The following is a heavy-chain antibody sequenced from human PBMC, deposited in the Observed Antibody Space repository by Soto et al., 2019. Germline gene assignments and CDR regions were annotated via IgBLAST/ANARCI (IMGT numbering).Heavy chain of an antibody. CDR3: ARGEQQLVRLTTRIYYYYGMDV. CDR2: INPNRGGT. D-gene: IGHD6-13*01. J-gene: IGHJ6*02. CDR1: GYTFTGYY. Sequence: ASVKVSCKASGYTFTGYYMHWVRQAPGQGLEWMGWINPNRGGTNYAQKFQGWVTMTRDTSISTAYMELSRLRFDDTAVYYCARGEQQLVRLTTRIYYYYGMDVWGQGTTVTVSS. V-gene: IGHV1-2*04.